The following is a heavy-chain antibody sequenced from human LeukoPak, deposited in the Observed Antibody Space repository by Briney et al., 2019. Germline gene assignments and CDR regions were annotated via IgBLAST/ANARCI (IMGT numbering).Heavy chain of an antibody. CDR1: GFTFSSYA. J-gene: IGHJ4*02. D-gene: IGHD2-2*02. Sequence: PGGSLRLSCAASGFTFSSYAMSWVREAPGKGLEWGSAISGSGGSTYYADSVKGRFTISRDNSKNTLYLQMNSLRAEDTAVYYCAKGGYCSSTSCYTGLFDYWGQGTLVTVSS. CDR2: ISGSGGST. V-gene: IGHV3-23*01. CDR3: AKGGYCSSTSCYTGLFDY.